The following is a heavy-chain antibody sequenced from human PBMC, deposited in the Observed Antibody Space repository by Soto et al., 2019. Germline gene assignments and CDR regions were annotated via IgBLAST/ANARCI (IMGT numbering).Heavy chain of an antibody. J-gene: IGHJ6*02. D-gene: IGHD3-3*01. CDR3: ARDRYYDFWSGQYTPAYYYGMDV. CDR2: ISWNSGSI. CDR1: GFTFDDYA. V-gene: IGHV3-9*01. Sequence: GGSLRLSCAAPGFTFDDYAMHWVRQAPGKGLEWVSGISWNSGSIYYADSVKGRFTISRDNAKNSLYLQMNSLRAEDTAVYYCARDRYYDFWSGQYTPAYYYGMDVWGQGTTVTVSS.